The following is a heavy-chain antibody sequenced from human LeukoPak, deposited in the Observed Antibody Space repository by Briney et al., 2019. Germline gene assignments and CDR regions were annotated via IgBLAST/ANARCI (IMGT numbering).Heavy chain of an antibody. CDR3: ARRGRLGTGSYGLWVDP. D-gene: IGHD3-10*01. Sequence: ASVKVSCKASGYTFNNYDINWVRQATGQGLEWMGWMNPNSGNIGYAQKFQGRITMTRNTSISTAYMELSSLRPDDTAVYYCARRGRLGTGSYGLWVDPWGQGTLVTVSS. J-gene: IGHJ5*02. V-gene: IGHV1-8*01. CDR2: MNPNSGNI. CDR1: GYTFNNYD.